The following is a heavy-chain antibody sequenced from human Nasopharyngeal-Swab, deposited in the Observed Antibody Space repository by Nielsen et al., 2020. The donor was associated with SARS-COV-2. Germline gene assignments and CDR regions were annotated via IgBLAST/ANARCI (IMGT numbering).Heavy chain of an antibody. CDR3: ARRTYSHSAGYHYHMEV. D-gene: IGHD4-11*01. CDR2: INHSGST. J-gene: IGHJ6*03. V-gene: IGHV4-34*01. CDR1: GGSFSDYY. Sequence: SQTLSLTCAVYGGSFSDYYWSWIRQPPGKGLEWIGEINHSGSTNYSPSLKSRVTISAHTSKNQVSLKLSSVTAAETAVYYCARRTYSHSAGYHYHMEVWGTGTTVTVSS.